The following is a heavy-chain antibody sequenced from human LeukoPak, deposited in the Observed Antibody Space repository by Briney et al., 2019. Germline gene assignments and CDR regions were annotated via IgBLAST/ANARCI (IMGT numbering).Heavy chain of an antibody. D-gene: IGHD2-15*01. V-gene: IGHV3-64*01. Sequence: GGSLRLSCAASGFTFSSYAMHWVRQAPGKGLEYVSAISSNGGSTYYANSVKGRFTISRDNSKNTLYLQMGSLRAEDMAVYYCARGQLCSGGSCYILNYYYGMDVWGQGTTVTVSS. CDR2: ISSNGGST. CDR3: ARGQLCSGGSCYILNYYYGMDV. J-gene: IGHJ6*02. CDR1: GFTFSSYA.